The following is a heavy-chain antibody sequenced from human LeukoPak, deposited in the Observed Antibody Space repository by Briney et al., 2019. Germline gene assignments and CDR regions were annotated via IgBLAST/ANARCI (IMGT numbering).Heavy chain of an antibody. CDR3: ARGEDGTGDYRPTYFDS. D-gene: IGHD4-17*01. CDR1: GGSISSSSYY. J-gene: IGHJ4*02. Sequence: SETLSLTCTVSGGSISSSSYYWGWIRQPPGKGLEWIGSIYYSGSTYYNPSLKSRVTISVDTSKNQFSLKLTSVTAADTAVYYCARGEDGTGDYRPTYFDSWGQGTLVTVSS. CDR2: IYYSGST. V-gene: IGHV4-39*07.